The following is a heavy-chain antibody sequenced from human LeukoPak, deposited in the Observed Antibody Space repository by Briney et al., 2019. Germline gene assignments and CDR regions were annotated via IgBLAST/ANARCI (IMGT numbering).Heavy chain of an antibody. CDR1: GYSFTSYW. CDR2: IYPGDSDT. J-gene: IGHJ4*02. V-gene: IGHV5-51*03. Sequence: KPGESLMISCQASGYSFTSYWIGWVRPMPGKGLEWMGIIYPGDSDTRYSPSFQGQVTISADKSISTAYLQWSSLKASDTATYYCARLGYYYDSSWDYWGQGTLATVSS. D-gene: IGHD3-22*01. CDR3: ARLGYYYDSSWDY.